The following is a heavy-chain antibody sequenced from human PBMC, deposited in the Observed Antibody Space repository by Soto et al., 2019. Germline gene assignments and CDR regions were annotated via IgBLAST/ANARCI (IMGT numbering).Heavy chain of an antibody. D-gene: IGHD6-19*01. Sequence: PGESLKISCAASGFTFTDYAMTWVRQAPGKGLEWVSAISGSGDATYYADSVKGRFTISRDNSKNALYLQMNSLRAEDTAVYYCAKEYSSGFGHPPGPPPTPEYYFDYWGQGTMVTVSS. CDR2: ISGSGDAT. V-gene: IGHV3-23*01. J-gene: IGHJ4*02. CDR3: AKEYSSGFGHPPGPPPTPEYYFDY. CDR1: GFTFTDYA.